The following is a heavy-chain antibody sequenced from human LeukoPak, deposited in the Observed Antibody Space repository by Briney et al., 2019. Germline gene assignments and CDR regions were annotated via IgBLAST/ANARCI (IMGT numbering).Heavy chain of an antibody. CDR3: AKEGLARGKRYYFDY. J-gene: IGHJ4*02. CDR1: GFRFGDNT. CDR2: ISGSGGST. V-gene: IGHV3-23*01. Sequence: GGSLRLSCTGSGFRFGDNTMTWVRQAPGKGLEWVSAISGSGGSTYYADSVKGRFTISRDNSKNTLYLQMNSLRAEDTAVYYCAKEGLARGKRYYFDYWGQGTLVTVSS.